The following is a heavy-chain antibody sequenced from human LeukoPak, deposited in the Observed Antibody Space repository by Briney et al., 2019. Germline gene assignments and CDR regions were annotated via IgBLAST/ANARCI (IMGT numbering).Heavy chain of an antibody. CDR2: VNHIGTI. Sequence: PSQTLSLTCTVALGSFNGYYWGWIRQPPGKGLEWIGEVNHIGTISYNSSLKSRVTISVDTSNNQFSLRLTSVTAADTAVYYCAREAFNGSGSYYKLDSVALCFDYWGQGTLVTVSS. CDR1: LGSFNGYY. D-gene: IGHD3-10*01. V-gene: IGHV4-34*01. CDR3: AREAFNGSGSYYKLDSVALCFDY. J-gene: IGHJ4*02.